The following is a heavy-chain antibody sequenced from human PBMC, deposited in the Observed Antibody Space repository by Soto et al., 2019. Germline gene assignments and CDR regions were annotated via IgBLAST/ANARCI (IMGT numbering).Heavy chain of an antibody. CDR2: IWYDGSNK. D-gene: IGHD6-19*01. V-gene: IGHV3-33*01. CDR1: GFTFSSYG. Sequence: QVQLVESGGGVVQPGRSLRLSCAASGFTFSSYGMQWVRQAPGKGLEWVAVIWYDGSNKYYADSVKGRFTISRDNSKNTLYLQMNSLRAEDTSVYYCAGGGGWQPFDPWGPGTLVTVSS. J-gene: IGHJ5*02. CDR3: AGGGGWQPFDP.